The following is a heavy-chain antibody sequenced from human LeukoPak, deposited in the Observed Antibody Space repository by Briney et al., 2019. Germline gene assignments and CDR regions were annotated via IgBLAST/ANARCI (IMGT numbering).Heavy chain of an antibody. CDR1: GGSISSYY. D-gene: IGHD2-15*01. CDR2: IYYSGST. Sequence: SGTLSLTCTVSGGSISSYYWSWFRQPPGKGLEWIGYIYYSGSTNYNPSLKTRVTISVDTSKNQFSLKLSSVTAADTAVYYCAGFYSGFDYYYYMDVWGKGTTVTVSS. J-gene: IGHJ6*03. CDR3: AGFYSGFDYYYYMDV. V-gene: IGHV4-59*01.